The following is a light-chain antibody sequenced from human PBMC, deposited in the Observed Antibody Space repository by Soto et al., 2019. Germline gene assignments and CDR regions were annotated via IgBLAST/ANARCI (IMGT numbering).Light chain of an antibody. Sequence: EIVMTQSPATLSVSPGERATISCRASQSVSSNLAWYQQKPGQAPRLLIYRASTRATGIPARFSGSGSGTEFSLTISSLQSQDFAVYYCQHYNNWPPWTFGQGTKVEIK. CDR2: RAS. J-gene: IGKJ1*01. V-gene: IGKV3-15*01. CDR3: QHYNNWPPWT. CDR1: QSVSSN.